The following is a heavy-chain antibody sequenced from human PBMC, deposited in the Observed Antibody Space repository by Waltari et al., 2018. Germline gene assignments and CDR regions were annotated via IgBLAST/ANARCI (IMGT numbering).Heavy chain of an antibody. V-gene: IGHV1-69*11. D-gene: IGHD3-16*02. CDR3: ARDRFRLLSRQGELSDGHT. Sequence: QVQLVQFGAEVRKPGSSVKVSCKASGGTLRTYSLSWVRQAPGQGLEWMGGIIPILGKTNYAQKFQGRVTITADESTNTAYMELSSLRSEDTAVYYCARDRFRLLSRQGELSDGHTWGQGVLVTVSS. CDR1: GGTLRTYS. CDR2: IIPILGKT. J-gene: IGHJ5*02.